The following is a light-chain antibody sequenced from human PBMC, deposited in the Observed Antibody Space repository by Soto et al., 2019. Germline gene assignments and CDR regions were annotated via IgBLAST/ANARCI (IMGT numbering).Light chain of an antibody. CDR1: QSISSW. V-gene: IGKV1-5*01. CDR2: DAS. Sequence: DIKMNNSPSTLSAYVGGRVTITCRASQSISSWLAWYQQKPGKAPKLLIYDASNLESGVPSRFSGSGSGTEFTLTISCLQPDDFAPYYCQHYNSCPIPFGQVTRLEVK. J-gene: IGKJ5*01. CDR3: QHYNSCPIP.